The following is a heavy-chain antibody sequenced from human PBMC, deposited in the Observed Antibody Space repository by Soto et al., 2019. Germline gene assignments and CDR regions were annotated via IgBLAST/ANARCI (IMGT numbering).Heavy chain of an antibody. J-gene: IGHJ6*02. CDR2: IYYSGST. Sequence: SETLSLTCTVSGGSISSGGYYWSWIRQHPGKGLEWIGYIYYSGSTYYNPSLKSRVTISVDTSKNQFSLKLSSVTAADTAVYYCARGRGDYGNYYYDGMDVWGQGTTVTVS. CDR1: GGSISSGGYY. D-gene: IGHD4-17*01. CDR3: ARGRGDYGNYYYDGMDV. V-gene: IGHV4-31*03.